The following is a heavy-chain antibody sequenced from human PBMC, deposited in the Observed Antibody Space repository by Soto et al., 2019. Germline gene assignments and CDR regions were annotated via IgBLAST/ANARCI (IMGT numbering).Heavy chain of an antibody. V-gene: IGHV4-59*08. Sequence: SETLSLTCTVSGGSISSYYWSWIRQPPGKGLEWIGYIYYSGSTNYNPSLKSRVTISVDTSKNQFSLKLSSVTAADTAVYYCARSFGAYYDFWSGTDPYYYMDVWGKGTTVTVSS. J-gene: IGHJ6*03. CDR2: IYYSGST. CDR3: ARSFGAYYDFWSGTDPYYYMDV. D-gene: IGHD3-3*01. CDR1: GGSISSYY.